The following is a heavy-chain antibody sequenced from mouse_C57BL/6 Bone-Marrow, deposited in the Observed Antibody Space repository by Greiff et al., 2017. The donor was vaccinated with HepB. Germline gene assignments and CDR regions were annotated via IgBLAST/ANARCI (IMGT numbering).Heavy chain of an antibody. CDR1: GYTFTDYN. J-gene: IGHJ3*01. D-gene: IGHD4-1*01. V-gene: IGHV1-18*01. CDR2: INPNNGGT. Sequence: EVQLVESGPELVKPGASVKIPCKASGYTFTDYNMDWVKQSHGKSLEWIGDINPNNGGTIYNQKFKGKATLTVDKSSSTAYMELRSLTSEDTAVYDCARMSELAWFAYWGQGTLVTVSA. CDR3: ARMSELAWFAY.